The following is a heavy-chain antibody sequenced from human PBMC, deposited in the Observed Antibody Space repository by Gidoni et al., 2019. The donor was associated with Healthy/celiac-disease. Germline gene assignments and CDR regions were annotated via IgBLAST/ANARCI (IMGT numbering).Heavy chain of an antibody. CDR3: AKDVYIDGWAIGNFYYYYYGMDV. D-gene: IGHD6-19*01. V-gene: IGHV3-30*18. CDR1: GFTFSRSC. CDR2: ISYDGSNK. J-gene: IGHJ6*02. Sequence: QVQLVESGGCVVQPGRSLRLSCAASGFTFSRSCLHWVRKAPGKGLEWVAVISYDGSNKYYADSVKGRFTIYRDNSKNTLYLQMNSLRAEDTAVYYCAKDVYIDGWAIGNFYYYYYGMDVWGQGTTVTVSS.